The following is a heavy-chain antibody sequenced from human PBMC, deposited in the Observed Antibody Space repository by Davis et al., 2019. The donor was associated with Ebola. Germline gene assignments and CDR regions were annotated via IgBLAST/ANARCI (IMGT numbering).Heavy chain of an antibody. CDR1: GFTFGDYA. J-gene: IGHJ5*02. Sequence: GESLKISCTASGFTFGDYAMSWVRQAPGKGLEWVGFIRSKAYGGTTEYAASVKGRFTISRDDSKSIAYLQMNSLKTEDTAVYYCARDKGSGWFDPWGQGTLVTVSS. CDR3: ARDKGSGWFDP. CDR2: IRSKAYGGTT. V-gene: IGHV3-49*04. D-gene: IGHD6-19*01.